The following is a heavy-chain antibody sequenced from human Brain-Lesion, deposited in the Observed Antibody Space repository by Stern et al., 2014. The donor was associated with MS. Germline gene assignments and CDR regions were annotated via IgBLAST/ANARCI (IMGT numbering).Heavy chain of an antibody. J-gene: IGHJ3*02. CDR2: IYHSGGT. Sequence: VQLVESGPGLVKPSGTLSLTCAVSGGSISSSNWWSWVRQSPGKGLEWIGEIYHSGGTKYSPSFESRVIISVDKSKNQFSLKRSYVTAADTAVYYCARELPDLNAFDIWGQGTMVTVSS. D-gene: IGHD1-14*01. CDR1: GGSISSSNW. CDR3: ARELPDLNAFDI. V-gene: IGHV4-4*02.